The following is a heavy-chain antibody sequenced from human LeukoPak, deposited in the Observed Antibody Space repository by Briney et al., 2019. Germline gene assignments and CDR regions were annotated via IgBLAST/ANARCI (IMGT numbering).Heavy chain of an antibody. Sequence: ASVKVSCKVSGYTLTELSMHWVRQAPGKGLEWMGGFDPEDGETIYAQKFQGRVTMTEDTSTDTAYMELSSLRSEDTAVYYCATSDGYRGIFDYWGQGTLVTVSS. CDR3: ATSDGYRGIFDY. J-gene: IGHJ4*02. CDR2: FDPEDGET. CDR1: GYTLTELS. D-gene: IGHD6-13*01. V-gene: IGHV1-24*01.